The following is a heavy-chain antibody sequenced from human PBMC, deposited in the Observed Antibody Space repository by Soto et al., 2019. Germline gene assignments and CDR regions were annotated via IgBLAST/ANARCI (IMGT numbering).Heavy chain of an antibody. CDR3: ARRYAGNFDY. J-gene: IGHJ4*02. Sequence: SETLSLTCAVSGGSISSGGYSWSWIRQPPGKGLEGIGYIYHSGSINYNPSLKSRVTISVDTSKNQFSLKLSSVTAADTAVYYCARRYAGNFDYWGQGTLVTVSS. V-gene: IGHV4-61*08. CDR1: GGSISSGGYS. CDR2: IYHSGSI. D-gene: IGHD2-8*01.